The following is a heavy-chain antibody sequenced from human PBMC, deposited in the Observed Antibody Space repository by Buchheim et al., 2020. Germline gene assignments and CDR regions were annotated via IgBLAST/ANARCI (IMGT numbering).Heavy chain of an antibody. D-gene: IGHD6-13*01. J-gene: IGHJ4*02. Sequence: QVQLVESGGGVVQPGRSLRLSCAASGFTFSSYAMHWVRQAPGKGLEWVAVISYDGSNKYYADSVKGRFTISRDNSKKTLYLQMNSLRAEDTAVYYCARVGDSSSWYSSFDYWGQGTL. CDR3: ARVGDSSSWYSSFDY. CDR2: ISYDGSNK. V-gene: IGHV3-30*04. CDR1: GFTFSSYA.